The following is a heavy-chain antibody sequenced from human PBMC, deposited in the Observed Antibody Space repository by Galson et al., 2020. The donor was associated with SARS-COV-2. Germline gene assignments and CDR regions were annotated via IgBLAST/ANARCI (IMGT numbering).Heavy chain of an antibody. V-gene: IGHV3-49*03. CDR1: GFTFGDYR. D-gene: IGHD1-26*01. CDR2: IGNKAYGGTT. J-gene: IGHJ3*02. Sequence: GESLKISCTASGFTFGDYRMSWFRQAPGKGLEWVGFIGNKAYGGTTEYAASVKGRFTISRDDSKSIAYLQMNSLKTEDTAVYYCTRLRREAFDIWGQGTMVTVSS. CDR3: TRLRREAFDI.